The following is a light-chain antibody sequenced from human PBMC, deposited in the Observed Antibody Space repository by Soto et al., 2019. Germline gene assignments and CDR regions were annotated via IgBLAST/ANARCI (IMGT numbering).Light chain of an antibody. Sequence: QSVLTQPASVSGSPGQSITISCTGTSSDVGGYNYVSWYQQHPGKAPKLVIYHVSDRPSGVSDRFSGSKSGDTASLSISGLQAEDEAEYFCSSYSSSSTPFVFGTGTKVTVL. J-gene: IGLJ1*01. V-gene: IGLV2-14*03. CDR1: SSDVGGYNY. CDR2: HVS. CDR3: SSYSSSSTPFV.